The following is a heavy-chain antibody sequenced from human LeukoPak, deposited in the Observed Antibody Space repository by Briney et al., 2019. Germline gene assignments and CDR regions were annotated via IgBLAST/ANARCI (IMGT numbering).Heavy chain of an antibody. CDR3: ARSGYSSPIAPYYFDY. CDR2: INHSGST. CDR1: GGSISSYY. J-gene: IGHJ4*02. D-gene: IGHD6-13*01. V-gene: IGHV4-34*01. Sequence: SETLSLTCTVSGGSISSYYWSWIRQPPGKGLEWIGEINHSGSTNYNPSLKSRVTISVDTSKNQFSLKLSSVTAADTAVYYCARSGYSSPIAPYYFDYWGQGTLVTVSS.